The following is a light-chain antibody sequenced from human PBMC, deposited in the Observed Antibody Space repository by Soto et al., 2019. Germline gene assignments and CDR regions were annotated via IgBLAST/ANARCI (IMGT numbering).Light chain of an antibody. V-gene: IGKV3-20*01. J-gene: IGKJ2*01. CDR2: GAS. CDR1: QSVSSSY. Sequence: EIVLTQSPGTLSLSPGERATLSCRASQSVSSSYLAWYQQKPGQAPRLLIYGASGRATGIPDRFSGSGSGTDFTLTISRLESEDFAVYYCQQYGSSPRVYTFGQGTPLEIK. CDR3: QQYGSSPRVYT.